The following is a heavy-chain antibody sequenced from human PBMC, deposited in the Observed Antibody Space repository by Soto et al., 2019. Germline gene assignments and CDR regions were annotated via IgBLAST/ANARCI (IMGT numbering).Heavy chain of an antibody. J-gene: IGHJ6*02. Sequence: EVQVVESGGGLVQPGGSLRLSCAASGFTVSSNYMSWVRQAPGKGLEWVSVIYSGGSTYYADSVKGRFTISRDNSKNTLYLQMNSLRAEDTAVYYCARDRGTVYGMDVWGQGTTVTVSS. CDR3: ARDRGTVYGMDV. CDR1: GFTVSSNY. V-gene: IGHV3-66*01. D-gene: IGHD3-10*01. CDR2: IYSGGST.